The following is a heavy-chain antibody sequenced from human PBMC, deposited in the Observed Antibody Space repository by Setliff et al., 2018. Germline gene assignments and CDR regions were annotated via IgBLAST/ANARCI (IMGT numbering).Heavy chain of an antibody. V-gene: IGHV3-23*01. CDR2: ISGSGGST. CDR1: GFTFSSYA. D-gene: IGHD3-16*01. J-gene: IGHJ3*02. Sequence: GGSLRLSCAASGFTFSSYAMSWVRQAPGKGLEWVSAISGSGGSTYYADSVKGRFTNSRDNSKNTLYLQMNSLRAEDTAVYYCAKDGGRGDYVWGSRNDAFDIWGQGTMVTVSS. CDR3: AKDGGRGDYVWGSRNDAFDI.